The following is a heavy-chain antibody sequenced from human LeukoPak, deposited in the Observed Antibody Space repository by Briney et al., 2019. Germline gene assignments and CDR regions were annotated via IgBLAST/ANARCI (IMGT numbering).Heavy chain of an antibody. Sequence: GASVKVSFKASGYTFTSYYMHWVRQAPGQGLEWMGIINPSGGSTSYAQKFQGRVTMTRDTSISTAYMELSRLRSDDTAVYYCARENNGFLRYFDWLLYPPPFDYWGQGTLVTVSS. CDR3: ARENNGFLRYFDWLLYPPPFDY. CDR2: INPSGGST. D-gene: IGHD3-9*01. J-gene: IGHJ4*02. CDR1: GYTFTSYY. V-gene: IGHV1-46*01.